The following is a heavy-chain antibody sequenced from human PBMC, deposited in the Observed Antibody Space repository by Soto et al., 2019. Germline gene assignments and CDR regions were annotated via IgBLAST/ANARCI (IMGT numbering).Heavy chain of an antibody. J-gene: IGHJ4*02. V-gene: IGHV3-30*18. CDR1: GFTFSSYG. D-gene: IGHD3-22*01. Sequence: GGSLRLSCAASGFTFSSYGMHWVRQAPGKGLEWVAVISYDGSNKYYADSVKGRFTISRDNSKNTLYLQMNSLRAEDTAVYYCAKSKFGKYYYDSSGYYPFDYWGQGTLVTVSS. CDR3: AKSKFGKYYYDSSGYYPFDY. CDR2: ISYDGSNK.